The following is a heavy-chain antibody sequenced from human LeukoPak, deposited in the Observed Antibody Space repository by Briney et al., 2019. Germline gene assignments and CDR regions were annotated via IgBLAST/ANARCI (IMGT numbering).Heavy chain of an antibody. D-gene: IGHD6-13*01. V-gene: IGHV1-2*02. CDR3: ARTRTQQPLNFDY. Sequence: ASVKVSCKASGGTFSSYAISWVRQAPGQGLEWMGWINPNSGGTNYAQKFQGRVTMTRDTSISTAYMELSRLRSDDTAVYYCARTRTQQPLNFDYWGQGTLVTVSS. J-gene: IGHJ4*02. CDR1: GGTFSSYA. CDR2: INPNSGGT.